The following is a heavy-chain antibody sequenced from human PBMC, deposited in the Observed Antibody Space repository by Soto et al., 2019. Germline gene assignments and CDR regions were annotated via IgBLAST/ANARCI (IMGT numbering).Heavy chain of an antibody. V-gene: IGHV1-18*01. CDR1: GYTFTSRG. Sequence: QVQLVQSGAEVKEPGASVKVSCKTSGYTFTSRGIYWVRQAPGQGLEWMGWISPYNGNTNYIQSLQGRITLTTDTSTSTAYMELRSLRSNDTAVYYCCREAGDYNWYFDLWGRGTPVTVSS. CDR2: ISPYNGNT. CDR3: CREAGDYNWYFDL. D-gene: IGHD4-17*01. J-gene: IGHJ2*01.